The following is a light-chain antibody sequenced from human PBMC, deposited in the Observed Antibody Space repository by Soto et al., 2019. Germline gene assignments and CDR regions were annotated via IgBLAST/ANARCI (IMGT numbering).Light chain of an antibody. Sequence: DIQMTQSPSTLSASVGDRFTIPCRARQSISRCLAWYQQKPGKAPKLLIYDASSLESGVPSRFSGSGPGTDFTLTISSLQPDDFATYYCQQYNSYSYTFGQGTKLESK. CDR2: DAS. CDR1: QSISRC. CDR3: QQYNSYSYT. J-gene: IGKJ2*01. V-gene: IGKV1-5*01.